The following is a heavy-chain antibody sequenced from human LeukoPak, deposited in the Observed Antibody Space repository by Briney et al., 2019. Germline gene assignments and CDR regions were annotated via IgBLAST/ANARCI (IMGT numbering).Heavy chain of an antibody. J-gene: IGHJ5*02. CDR1: GYTFTSYY. CDR2: INPSGGST. D-gene: IGHD6-13*01. CDR3: ARDQGDTYEYSSSWSYNWFDP. Sequence: ASVKVSCKASGYTFTSYYMHWVRQAPGQGLEWMGIINPSGGSTSYAQKFQGRVTMIRDTSTSTVYMELSSLRSEDTAVYYCARDQGDTYEYSSSWSYNWFDPWGQGTLVTVSS. V-gene: IGHV1-46*01.